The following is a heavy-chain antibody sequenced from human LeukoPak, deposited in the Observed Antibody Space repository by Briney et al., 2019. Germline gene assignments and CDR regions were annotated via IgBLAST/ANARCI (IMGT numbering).Heavy chain of an antibody. CDR1: GYTFTGYF. D-gene: IGHD4-17*01. V-gene: IGHV1-2*02. CDR3: AGWVTGDYGDYFGY. J-gene: IGHJ4*02. CDR2: INPHSGGT. Sequence: GASVKVSCKASGYTFTGYFIHWVRQAPGQGLEWMGWINPHSGGTNYAQKFQGRVTMTRDTSISTAYMELSSLRSDDTAVYFCAGWVTGDYGDYFGYWGQGTLVTVSS.